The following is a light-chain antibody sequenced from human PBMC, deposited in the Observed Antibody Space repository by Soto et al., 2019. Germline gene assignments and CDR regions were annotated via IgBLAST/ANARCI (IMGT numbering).Light chain of an antibody. V-gene: IGLV2-14*01. J-gene: IGLJ1*01. CDR2: EVS. CDR1: SSDIGDCNY. Sequence: QSALTQPASVSGSPGQSITISCTGTSSDIGDCNYVSWYQHHPGKAPRLVIYEVSNRPSGISHRFSGSKSGNTASLTISGLQAEDEADYYCSLCTSSSTLVFGVGTKLTVL. CDR3: SLCTSSSTLV.